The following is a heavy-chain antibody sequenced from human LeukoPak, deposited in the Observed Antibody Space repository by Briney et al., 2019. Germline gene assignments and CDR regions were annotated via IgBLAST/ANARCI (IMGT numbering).Heavy chain of an antibody. V-gene: IGHV1-2*02. J-gene: IGHJ4*02. CDR1: GYTFTGYY. CDR3: ARVSTRIQQYNY. D-gene: IGHD5-18*01. Sequence: ASVKVSCKASGYTFTGYYMHWVRQAPGQGLEWMGWINPNSCGTNYAQMFQGRVTMTRDTSISTAYMELSRLRSDDTGVYYCARVSTRIQQYNYWGQGTLVTVSS. CDR2: INPNSCGT.